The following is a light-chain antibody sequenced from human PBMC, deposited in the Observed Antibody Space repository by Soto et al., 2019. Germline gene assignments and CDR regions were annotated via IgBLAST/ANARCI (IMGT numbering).Light chain of an antibody. V-gene: IGLV2-14*01. CDR3: SSYTTRTTLYV. Sequence: QSVLTQPASVSGSPGQSITISCTGTSSDVGSYNYLSWYQLHPGKAPKLMIYEVSNRPSGVSNRFSGSKSGDTASLTISGLQAEDEADYYCSSYTTRTTLYVFGTGTKVTVL. CDR1: SSDVGSYNY. CDR2: EVS. J-gene: IGLJ1*01.